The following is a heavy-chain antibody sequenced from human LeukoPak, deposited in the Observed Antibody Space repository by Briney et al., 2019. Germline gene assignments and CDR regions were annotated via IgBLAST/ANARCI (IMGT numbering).Heavy chain of an antibody. CDR1: VGSFSNYY. CDR3: ARLNRPAAGTGWFDP. D-gene: IGHD6-13*01. CDR2: IFYTGNT. J-gene: IGHJ5*02. Sequence: SETLSLTSTLSVGSFSNYYCSSSREPPGQGGRGRWDIFYTGNTHYNPSLKSRVTMSVDTSKPQFSLKLRSVTAADTAVYYCARLNRPAAGTGWFDPWGQGTLVTVSS. V-gene: IGHV4-59*08.